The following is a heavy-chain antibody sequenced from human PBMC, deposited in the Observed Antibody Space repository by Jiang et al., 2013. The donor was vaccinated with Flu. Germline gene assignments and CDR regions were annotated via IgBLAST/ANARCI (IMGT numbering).Heavy chain of an antibody. CDR2: INPNSGGT. D-gene: IGHD4-17*01. V-gene: IGHV1-2*04. CDR1: GYTFTGYY. Sequence: GAEVKKPGASVKVSCKASGYTFTGYYMHWVRQAPGQGLEWMGWINPNSGGTNYAQKFQGWVTMTRDTSISTAYMELSRLRSDDTAVYYCARAYGDYAGTPPRLGNYYFDYWGQGTLVTVSS. J-gene: IGHJ4*02. CDR3: ARAYGDYAGTPPRLGNYYFDY.